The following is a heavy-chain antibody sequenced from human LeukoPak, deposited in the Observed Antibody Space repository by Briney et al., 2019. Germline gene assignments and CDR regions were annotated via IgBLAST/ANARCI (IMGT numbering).Heavy chain of an antibody. CDR3: ARSREHFYFDY. CDR2: IYDSGTT. CDR1: GGSGSTYY. D-gene: IGHD1/OR15-1a*01. V-gene: IGHV4-59*02. Sequence: PSETLPLPCTVSGGSGSTYYWSWIRQAPGKGLEWIGYIYDSGTTNYNPSLKSRVTISMDRSKNQFSLNLSSVTAADTAVYYCARSREHFYFDYWGQGTLVTVSS. J-gene: IGHJ4*02.